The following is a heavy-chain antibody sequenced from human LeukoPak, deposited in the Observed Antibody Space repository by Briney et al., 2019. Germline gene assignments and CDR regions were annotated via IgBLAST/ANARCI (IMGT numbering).Heavy chain of an antibody. CDR1: GFTFSSYS. CDR3: ARDISYYYDSSGPFDY. V-gene: IGHV3-21*01. Sequence: PGGSLRLSCAASGFTFSSYSMNWVRQAPGKGLEWVSSIISSSSYIYYADSVKGRSTISRDNAKNSLYLQMNSLRAEDTAVYYCARDISYYYDSSGPFDYWGQGTLVTVSS. D-gene: IGHD3-22*01. CDR2: IISSSSYI. J-gene: IGHJ4*02.